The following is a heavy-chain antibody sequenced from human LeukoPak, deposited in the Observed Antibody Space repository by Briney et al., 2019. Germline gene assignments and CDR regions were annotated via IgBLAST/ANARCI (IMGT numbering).Heavy chain of an antibody. V-gene: IGHV1-2*02. J-gene: IGHJ4*02. CDR1: GYTFTSYA. D-gene: IGHD5-24*01. CDR3: ARDRYGDGFAHFDY. Sequence: ASVKVSCEASGYTFTSYAMHWVRQAPGQGLEWMGWITPGGGTNYPQKFQGRVAITWDTSITTAYMDLSWLTSDDTAVYYCARDRYGDGFAHFDYWGQGALVIVAS. CDR2: ITPGGGT.